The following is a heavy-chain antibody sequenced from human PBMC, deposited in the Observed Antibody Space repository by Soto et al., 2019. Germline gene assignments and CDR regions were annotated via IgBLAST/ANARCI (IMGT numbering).Heavy chain of an antibody. J-gene: IGHJ4*02. Sequence: GASVKVSCKASGGTFSSYAISWVRQAPGQGLEWMGGIIPIFGTANYAQKFQGRVTTTADESTGTAYMELSSLRSEDTAVYYCASRSRIGGYDRLLDYWGQGTLVTVSS. CDR2: IIPIFGTA. CDR3: ASRSRIGGYDRLLDY. V-gene: IGHV1-69*13. D-gene: IGHD5-12*01. CDR1: GGTFSSYA.